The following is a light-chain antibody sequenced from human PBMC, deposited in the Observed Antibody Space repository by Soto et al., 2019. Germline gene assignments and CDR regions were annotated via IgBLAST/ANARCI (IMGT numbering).Light chain of an antibody. CDR2: GAF. CDR3: QQRNIWPPVT. J-gene: IGKJ5*01. CDR1: PSVTNF. V-gene: IGKV3-11*01. Sequence: EIVLTHSPATLSLSPGERATLSCRASPSVTNFLAWYQQKPGQAPRLLIYGAFNRATGIPARFSGSGSGTDFTLTISSLEPEDSAIYYCQQRNIWPPVTLGQGTRLEIK.